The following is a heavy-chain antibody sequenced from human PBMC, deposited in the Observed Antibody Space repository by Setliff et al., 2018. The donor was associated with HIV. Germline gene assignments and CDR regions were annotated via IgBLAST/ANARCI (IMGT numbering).Heavy chain of an antibody. D-gene: IGHD3-22*01. J-gene: IGHJ4*02. Sequence: SETLSLTCTVSGGSISSGPYYWSWIRQPAGKGLEWIGHIYTTGSTNYNPSLKSRVTISVDTSKNQFSLKLSSVTAADTAVYYCARLRYYDSSGYFHYFDYWGQGTLVTVS. V-gene: IGHV4-61*09. CDR3: ARLRYYDSSGYFHYFDY. CDR1: GGSISSGPYY. CDR2: IYTTGST.